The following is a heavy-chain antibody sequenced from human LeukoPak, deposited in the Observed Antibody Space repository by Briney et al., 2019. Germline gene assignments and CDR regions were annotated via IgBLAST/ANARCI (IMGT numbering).Heavy chain of an antibody. D-gene: IGHD1-26*01. V-gene: IGHV1-24*01. CDR2: FDPEGGET. CDR1: GYTLTELS. J-gene: IGHJ4*02. CDR3: ATLSRYSGSRRRTYYFGY. Sequence: ASVKVSCKVSGYTLTELSMHWVRQAPGKGLEWTGGFDPEGGETIYAQKFQGRVTMTEDTSTDTAYMELSSLRSEDTAVYYCATLSRYSGSRRRTYYFGYWGQGTLVTVSS.